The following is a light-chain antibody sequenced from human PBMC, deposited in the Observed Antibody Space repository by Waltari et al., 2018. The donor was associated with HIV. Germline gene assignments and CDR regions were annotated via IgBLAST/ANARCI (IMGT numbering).Light chain of an antibody. CDR2: GAS. CDR1: QSVGND. Sequence: EIVMTQSPDTLPVSPGERATLPCRAIQSVGNDLAWYQQKPGQAPRLLIYGASSRATGVPARFSGSGSGTEFTLTISSLQSEDFAIYYCQQYNNWPPKTFGQGTKLEI. V-gene: IGKV3-15*01. J-gene: IGKJ2*01. CDR3: QQYNNWPPKT.